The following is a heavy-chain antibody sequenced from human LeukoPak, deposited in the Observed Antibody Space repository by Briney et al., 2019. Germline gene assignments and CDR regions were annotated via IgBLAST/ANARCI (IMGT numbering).Heavy chain of an antibody. J-gene: IGHJ3*02. Sequence: SETLSLTCTVSGGSISSYYWSWIRQPPGKGLEWIGYIYYSGSTNYNPSLKSRVTISVDTSKNQFSLKLSSVTAADTAVYYCARGGSSWFLDAFDIWGQGTVVTVSS. CDR1: GGSISSYY. CDR3: ARGGSSWFLDAFDI. CDR2: IYYSGST. V-gene: IGHV4-59*01. D-gene: IGHD6-13*01.